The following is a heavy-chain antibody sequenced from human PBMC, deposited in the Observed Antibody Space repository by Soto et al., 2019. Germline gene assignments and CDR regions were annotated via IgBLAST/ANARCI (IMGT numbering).Heavy chain of an antibody. Sequence: EVQLVETGGGLIQPGGSLRLSCAASGFTVSSNYMSWVRQAPGKGLEWVSVIYSGGSTYYADSVKGRFTISRDNSKNTLYLHMNSLRAEDTAVYYCAGEKQWLVHPIDYWGQGTLVTVSS. CDR1: GFTVSSNY. V-gene: IGHV3-53*02. CDR2: IYSGGST. J-gene: IGHJ4*02. D-gene: IGHD6-19*01. CDR3: AGEKQWLVHPIDY.